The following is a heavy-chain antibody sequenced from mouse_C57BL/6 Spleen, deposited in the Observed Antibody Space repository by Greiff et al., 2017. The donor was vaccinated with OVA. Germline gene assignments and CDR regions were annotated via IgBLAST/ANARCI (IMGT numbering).Heavy chain of an antibody. CDR1: GYAFSSSW. Sequence: VQRVESGPELVKPGASVKISCKASGYAFSSSWMNWVKQRPGKGLEWIGRIYPGDGDTNYNGKFKGKATLTADKSSSTAYMQLSSLTSEDSAVYFCARERITTVVENYFDYWGQGTTLTVSS. V-gene: IGHV1-82*01. CDR3: ARERITTVVENYFDY. CDR2: IYPGDGDT. J-gene: IGHJ2*01. D-gene: IGHD1-1*01.